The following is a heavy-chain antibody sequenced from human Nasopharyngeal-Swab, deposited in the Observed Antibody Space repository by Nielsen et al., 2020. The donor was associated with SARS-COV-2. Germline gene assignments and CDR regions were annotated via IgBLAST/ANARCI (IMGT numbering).Heavy chain of an antibody. J-gene: IGHJ6*03. CDR1: GFPFSSHG. Sequence: GESLKISCAASGFPFSSHGMHWVRQAPGKGLEGVAVIWYDGSNKYYADSVKGRFTISRDNSKNTLYLQMNSLRAEDTAVYYCARDSGDYGSGSYYYYYYMDVWGKGTTVTVSS. CDR3: ARDSGDYGSGSYYYYYYMDV. D-gene: IGHD3-10*01. CDR2: IWYDGSNK. V-gene: IGHV3-33*01.